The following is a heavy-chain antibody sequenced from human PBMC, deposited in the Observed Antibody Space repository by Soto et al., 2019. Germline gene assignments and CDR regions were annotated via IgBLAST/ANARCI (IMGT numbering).Heavy chain of an antibody. D-gene: IGHD5-18*01. V-gene: IGHV3-23*01. CDR1: GFTFIIYA. CDR3: ANLAQGYSYGKDGY. Sequence: SLRLSCAASGFTFIIYAMSWVRQAPGKGLEWVSAISGSGGSTYYADSVKGRFTISRDNSKNTLYMQMNSLRAEDTAVYYCANLAQGYSYGKDGYWGQGTLVTVSS. J-gene: IGHJ4*02. CDR2: ISGSGGST.